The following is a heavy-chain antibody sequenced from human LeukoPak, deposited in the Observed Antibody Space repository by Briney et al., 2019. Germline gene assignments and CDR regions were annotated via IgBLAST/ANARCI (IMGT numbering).Heavy chain of an antibody. Sequence: SETLSLTCTVSGGSISSGDYYWSWVRQPPGKGLEWIGYIYYSGSTYYNPSLKSRVTISVDTSKNQFSLKLSSVTAADTAVYYCARVGGCSGGSCYDYWGQGTLVTVPS. V-gene: IGHV4-30-4*01. J-gene: IGHJ4*02. CDR1: GGSISSGDYY. CDR2: IYYSGST. D-gene: IGHD2-15*01. CDR3: ARVGGCSGGSCYDY.